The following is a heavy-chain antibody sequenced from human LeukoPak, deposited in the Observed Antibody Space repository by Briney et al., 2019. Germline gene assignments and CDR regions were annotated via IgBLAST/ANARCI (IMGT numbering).Heavy chain of an antibody. CDR1: GFTFEDYG. V-gene: IGHV3-20*04. CDR3: AISLWFGETVGVY. Sequence: GGSLRLSCAASGFTFEDYGMSWVRQAPRKGLEGVSGINWNGGSTGYADSVGGRFTIYRDNAKHSLYLQMNSLRADETALSYCAISLWFGETVGVYWGQGTLVTVSS. D-gene: IGHD3-10*01. CDR2: INWNGGST. J-gene: IGHJ4*02.